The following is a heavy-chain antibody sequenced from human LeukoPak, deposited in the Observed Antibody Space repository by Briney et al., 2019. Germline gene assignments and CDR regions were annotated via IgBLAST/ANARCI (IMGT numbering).Heavy chain of an antibody. Sequence: SQTLSLTCAISGDSVSSTTTAWNWIRQSPSRGLEWLGRTYYRSKWYDDYAVSVKSRILIIPDTSKNQFSLQLNSVIPEDTAVYYCARETSYFDYWGQGTLVTVPS. CDR3: ARETSYFDY. J-gene: IGHJ4*02. CDR2: TYYRSKWYD. V-gene: IGHV6-1*01. CDR1: GDSVSSTTTA. D-gene: IGHD1-7*01.